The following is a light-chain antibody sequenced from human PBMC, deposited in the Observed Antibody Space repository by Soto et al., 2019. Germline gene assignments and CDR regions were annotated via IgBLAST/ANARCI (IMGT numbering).Light chain of an antibody. Sequence: AIRMTQSPSSFSASTGDRVIIPCRASQNISSYLAWYQQKPGKVPNLLIYAASTLQSGVPSRFSGSGSGTEFTLPLSSLQPDDFATYYCQHYNSYSEAFGQGTKVELK. CDR3: QHYNSYSEA. V-gene: IGKV1-8*01. J-gene: IGKJ1*01. CDR2: AAS. CDR1: QNISSY.